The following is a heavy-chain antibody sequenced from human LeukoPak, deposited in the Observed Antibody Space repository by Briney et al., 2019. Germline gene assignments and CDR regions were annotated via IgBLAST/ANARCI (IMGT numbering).Heavy chain of an antibody. J-gene: IGHJ4*02. CDR2: ISGSGDAT. V-gene: IGHV3-23*01. D-gene: IGHD3-10*01. Sequence: GGSLRLPCAASKFTFVNYAMSCVRQAPGKGLEWVSTISGSGDATYYADSVKGRFTISRDNSKSTLYLQMNSLRAEDTALYYCARAYYYDSGSYYGHFDYWGRGTLVTVSS. CDR3: ARAYYYDSGSYYGHFDY. CDR1: KFTFVNYA.